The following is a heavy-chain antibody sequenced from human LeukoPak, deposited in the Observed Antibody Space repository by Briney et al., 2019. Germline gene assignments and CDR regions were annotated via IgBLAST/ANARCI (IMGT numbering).Heavy chain of an antibody. V-gene: IGHV3-23*01. Sequence: GGSLRLSCAASGFTFSTYGMNWVRQAPGKGLEWVSGISPSGGITYYTDSVKGRFTISRDNSKHTVSLQMNSLRGEDTAVYYCAKVVGYSSGWIDYWGQGTLVTVSS. CDR2: ISPSGGIT. J-gene: IGHJ4*02. CDR1: GFTFSTYG. D-gene: IGHD6-19*01. CDR3: AKVVGYSSGWIDY.